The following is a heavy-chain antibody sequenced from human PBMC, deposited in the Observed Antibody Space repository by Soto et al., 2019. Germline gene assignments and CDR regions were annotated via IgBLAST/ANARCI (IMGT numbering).Heavy chain of an antibody. D-gene: IGHD1-26*01. CDR1: GFTFSSYA. V-gene: IGHV3-30-3*01. CDR2: ISYDGSNK. J-gene: IGHJ4*02. CDR3: AREKGIVGATQAFDY. Sequence: QVQLVESGGGVVQPGRSLRLSCAASGFTFSSYAMHWVRQAPGKGLEWVAVISYDGSNKYYADSVKGRFTISRDNSKNTPYLQMNSLRAEDTAVYYCAREKGIVGATQAFDYWGQGTLVTVSS.